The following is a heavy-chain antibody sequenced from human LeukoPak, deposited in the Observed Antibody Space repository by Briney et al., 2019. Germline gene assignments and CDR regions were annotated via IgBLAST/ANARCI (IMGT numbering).Heavy chain of an antibody. CDR1: GDTFRDTY. D-gene: IGHD1-7*01. CDR3: ARFLHGNSLDF. Sequence: GESLKISCRASGDTFRDTYIAWVRQMAGKGLEWMGIVYHDGSDTRYSPSFQGQVSISVDQFISTAYLQWTSLKTSDSAMYYCARFLHGNSLDFWGQGTLVTVSS. CDR2: VYHDGSDT. J-gene: IGHJ4*02. V-gene: IGHV5-51*01.